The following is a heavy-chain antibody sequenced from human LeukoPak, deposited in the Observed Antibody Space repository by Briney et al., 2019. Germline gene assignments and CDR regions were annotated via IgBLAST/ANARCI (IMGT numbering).Heavy chain of an antibody. V-gene: IGHV3-30-3*01. J-gene: IGHJ3*02. D-gene: IGHD4-4*01. CDR2: ISYDGSNK. CDR1: GFTFSSYA. Sequence: GGSLRLSCAASGFTFSSYAMHWVRQAPGKGLEWVAVISYDGSNKYYADSVKGRFTISRDNAKNSLYLQMNSPRDEDTAVYYCAREKRVRWSTVGAFDIWGQGTMVTVSS. CDR3: AREKRVRWSTVGAFDI.